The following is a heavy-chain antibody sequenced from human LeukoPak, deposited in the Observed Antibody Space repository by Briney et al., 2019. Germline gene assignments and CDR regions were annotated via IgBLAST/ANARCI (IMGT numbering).Heavy chain of an antibody. CDR3: ARSSVYYYDSSGWFPGHSDDAFDI. Sequence: SETLSLTCTVSGGSISSGGYYWSWIRQHPGKGLEWVGYIYYSGSTYYNPSLKSRVTISVDTSKNQSSLKLSSVTAADTAVYYCARSSVYYYDSSGWFPGHSDDAFDIWGQGTMVTVSS. CDR2: IYYSGST. CDR1: GGSISSGGYY. V-gene: IGHV4-31*03. J-gene: IGHJ3*02. D-gene: IGHD3-22*01.